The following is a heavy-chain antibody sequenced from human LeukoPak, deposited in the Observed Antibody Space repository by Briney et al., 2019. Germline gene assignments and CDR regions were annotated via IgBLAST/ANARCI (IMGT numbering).Heavy chain of an antibody. CDR1: GGSISSYY. V-gene: IGHV4-59*01. D-gene: IGHD3-10*01. Sequence: SETLSLTCTVSGGSISSYYWSWIRQPPGKGLEWIGYIYYSGSTNYNPSLKSRVTISVDTSKNQFSLRLSSVTAADTAVYYCARGLWFGDENPPYFDYWGQGTLVTVSS. CDR2: IYYSGST. CDR3: ARGLWFGDENPPYFDY. J-gene: IGHJ4*02.